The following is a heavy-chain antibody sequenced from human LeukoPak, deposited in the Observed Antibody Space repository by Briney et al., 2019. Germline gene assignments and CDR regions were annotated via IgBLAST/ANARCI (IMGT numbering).Heavy chain of an antibody. CDR3: ASPDIVVVPAAGEYAFDI. V-gene: IGHV1-2*04. J-gene: IGHJ3*02. D-gene: IGHD2-2*01. CDR1: GYTFTGYY. CDR2: INPNSGGT. Sequence: ASVKVSCKASGYTFTGYYMHWVRQAPGQGLEWMGWINPNSGGTNYAQKFQGWVTMTRDTSISTAYMELSSLRSEDTAVYYCASPDIVVVPAAGEYAFDIWGQGTMVTVSS.